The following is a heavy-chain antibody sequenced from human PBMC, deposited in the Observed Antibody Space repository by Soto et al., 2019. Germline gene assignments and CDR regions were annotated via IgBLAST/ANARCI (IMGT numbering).Heavy chain of an antibody. Sequence: QVQLQESGPGLVKPPQTLSPTCTVSGCSITSGGYDWSWIRQHPGMGLERIGYSDYRWSTYYTPSRKSPVTISVDTTKNQFSLKLSSGTAADTAVYYCTRDTGEPVAGTKIFDYWGQGTLVTVSS. CDR1: GCSITSGGYD. V-gene: IGHV4-31*01. CDR3: TRDTGEPVAGTKIFDY. J-gene: IGHJ4*02. D-gene: IGHD6-19*01. CDR2: SDYRWST.